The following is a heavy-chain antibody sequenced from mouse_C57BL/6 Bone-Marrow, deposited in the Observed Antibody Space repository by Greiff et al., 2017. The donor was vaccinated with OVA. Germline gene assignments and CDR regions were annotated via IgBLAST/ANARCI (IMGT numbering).Heavy chain of an antibody. CDR1: GYSITSAY. CDR2: ISYSGSP. V-gene: IGHV3-8*01. Sequence: EVMLVESGPGLANPSQTLSLTCSVPGYSITSAYWNWIRTFPGNKLEYMGYISYSGSPYYTPSLQSRISITRDTSKNQYYLHLNSVTTEDTATYYCAREGLLWTYFDVWGTGTTVTASS. J-gene: IGHJ1*03. CDR3: AREGLLWTYFDV. D-gene: IGHD2-1*01.